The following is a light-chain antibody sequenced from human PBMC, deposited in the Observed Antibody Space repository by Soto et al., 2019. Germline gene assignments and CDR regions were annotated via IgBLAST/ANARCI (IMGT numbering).Light chain of an antibody. V-gene: IGKV1-39*01. CDR2: NVS. Sequence: DVQMTQSPSSLSASVGDRVTITCRASQSITIYLNWYQQKPGRAPKVLIYNVSTLRSGVPSRFSGGGSGTDFTLTISRLQPEDFGTYYCQQSNSIPYTFGQGTNLEIQ. J-gene: IGKJ2*01. CDR3: QQSNSIPYT. CDR1: QSITIY.